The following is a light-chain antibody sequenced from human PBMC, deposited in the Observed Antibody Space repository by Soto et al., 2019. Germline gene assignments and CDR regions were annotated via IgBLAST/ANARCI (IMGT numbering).Light chain of an antibody. Sequence: EIVLTQSPGTLSLSPGERATLSCRASQSVSSTYLAWYQQKPGQAPRLLIYGASSRDTGIPDRFSGSGSGTDFILTISRLEPEDCAVYYCQQYGSSPWTFGQGTKVEIK. CDR2: GAS. CDR3: QQYGSSPWT. V-gene: IGKV3-20*01. CDR1: QSVSSTY. J-gene: IGKJ1*01.